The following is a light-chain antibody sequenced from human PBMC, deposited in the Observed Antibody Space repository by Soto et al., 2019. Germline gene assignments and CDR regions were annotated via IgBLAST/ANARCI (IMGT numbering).Light chain of an antibody. CDR1: QDIRKY. Sequence: DIQMTQSPSSLSASVGDRVTITCQASQDIRKYLNWYQQKPGRAPKLLIYGASNLETGVPSRFSGSGYGTDFTFTISSMQPEDIATYYCQHYDHLPPFPVGPGTKVAIK. CDR2: GAS. J-gene: IGKJ3*01. V-gene: IGKV1-33*01. CDR3: QHYDHLPPFP.